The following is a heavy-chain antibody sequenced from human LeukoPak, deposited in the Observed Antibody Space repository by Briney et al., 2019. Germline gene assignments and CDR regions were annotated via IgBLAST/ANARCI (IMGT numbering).Heavy chain of an antibody. J-gene: IGHJ5*02. CDR1: GYTFTIYG. Sequence: GASVKVSCKASGYTFTIYGISWVRQAPGQGLEWMGWISAYNGNTNYAQKLQGRVTMTTDTSTSTAYMELRSLRSDDTAVYYCARDYAPPPYYDFWSGYSLWFDPWGQGTLVTVSS. CDR2: ISAYNGNT. V-gene: IGHV1-18*01. CDR3: ARDYAPPPYYDFWSGYSLWFDP. D-gene: IGHD3-3*01.